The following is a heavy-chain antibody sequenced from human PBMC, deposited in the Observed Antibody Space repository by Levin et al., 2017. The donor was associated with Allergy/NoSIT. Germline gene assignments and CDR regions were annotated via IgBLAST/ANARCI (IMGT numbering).Heavy chain of an antibody. Sequence: GGSLRLSCAASGFTFSSYWMSWVRQAPGKGLEWVANIKQDGSEKYYVDSVKGRFTISRDNAKNSLYLQMNSLRAEDTAVYYCARYGLARRAYYYYGMDVWGQGTTVTVSS. D-gene: IGHD3-10*01. V-gene: IGHV3-7*01. CDR3: ARYGLARRAYYYYGMDV. CDR1: GFTFSSYW. CDR2: IKQDGSEK. J-gene: IGHJ6*02.